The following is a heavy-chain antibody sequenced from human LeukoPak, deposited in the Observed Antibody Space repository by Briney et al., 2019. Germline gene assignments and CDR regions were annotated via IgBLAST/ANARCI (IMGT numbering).Heavy chain of an antibody. V-gene: IGHV3-23*01. D-gene: IGHD6-13*01. CDR1: GFTFSNYA. Sequence: GGSLRLSCAASGFTFSNYAMSWVRQAPGKGLEWVSGISGSGDSTYYADSVTGRFIITRDNSKNTVYLQMNSLRVEDTAVYYCAKIRAPYSSNWNPFDYWGQGTLVTVSS. CDR2: ISGSGDST. J-gene: IGHJ4*02. CDR3: AKIRAPYSSNWNPFDY.